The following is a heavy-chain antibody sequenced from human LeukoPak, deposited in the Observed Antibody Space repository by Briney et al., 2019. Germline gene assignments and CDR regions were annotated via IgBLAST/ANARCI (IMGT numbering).Heavy chain of an antibody. CDR3: ARDPTRSGLDY. CDR1: GDSISSYF. CDR2: VCYNGTT. V-gene: IGHV4-59*01. Sequence: SETLSLTCSVSGDSISSYFWAWIRQPPGKGLEWIGYVCYNGTTNYNPSLRNRVAISIDTSKNQFSLKLNSATAADTAVYYCARDPTRSGLDYWGQGTLVTVSS. D-gene: IGHD4-11*01. J-gene: IGHJ4*02.